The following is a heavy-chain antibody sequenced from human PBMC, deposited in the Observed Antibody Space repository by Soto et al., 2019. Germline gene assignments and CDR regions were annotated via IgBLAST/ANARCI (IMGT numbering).Heavy chain of an antibody. Sequence: GASVKVSCKASGYTFTSYGISWVRQAPGQGLEWMGWISAYNGNTNYAQKLQGRVTMTTDTSTSTAYMELRSLRSDDTAVYYCARRPYYYDSSGYYYAGDFDYWGQGTLVTVSS. J-gene: IGHJ4*02. CDR1: GYTFTSYG. CDR3: ARRPYYYDSSGYYYAGDFDY. V-gene: IGHV1-18*01. D-gene: IGHD3-22*01. CDR2: ISAYNGNT.